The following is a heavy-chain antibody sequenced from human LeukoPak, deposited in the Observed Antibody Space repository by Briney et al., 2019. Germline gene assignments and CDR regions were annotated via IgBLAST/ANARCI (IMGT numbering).Heavy chain of an antibody. V-gene: IGHV3-48*03. D-gene: IGHD1-7*01. Sequence: PGGSLRLSCAASGFTFSSYEMNWVRQAPGKGLEWVSYISSSGTTIYSADSVKGRFTISRDNAKNSLYLQMNSLRAEDTAVYYCARGANWYYDMGWFDPWGQGTLATVSS. CDR3: ARGANWYYDMGWFDP. CDR1: GFTFSSYE. CDR2: ISSSGTTI. J-gene: IGHJ5*02.